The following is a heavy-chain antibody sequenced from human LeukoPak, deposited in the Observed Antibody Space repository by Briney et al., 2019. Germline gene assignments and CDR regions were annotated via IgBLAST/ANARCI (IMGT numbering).Heavy chain of an antibody. Sequence: SEXLSLTCTVPGGSISSYYWSWIRQPAGKGLEWIGRIYTSGSTNYNPSLKSRVTMSVATSKNQFSLKLSSVTAADTAVYYCARDSSGYYYAPVGDAFDIWGQGTMVTVSS. V-gene: IGHV4-4*07. CDR3: ARDSSGYYYAPVGDAFDI. J-gene: IGHJ3*02. D-gene: IGHD3-22*01. CDR1: GGSISSYY. CDR2: IYTSGST.